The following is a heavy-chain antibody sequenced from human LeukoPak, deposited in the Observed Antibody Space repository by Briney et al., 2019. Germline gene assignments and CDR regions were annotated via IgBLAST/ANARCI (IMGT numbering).Heavy chain of an antibody. CDR2: INHSGNT. J-gene: IGHJ6*03. V-gene: IGHV4-34*01. CDR1: GGTFSGYY. D-gene: IGHD6-6*01. Sequence: SETLSLTCAVYGGTFSGYYWSWIRQPPRKGLEWIGEINHSGNTNYNPSLKSRVTISIDTSKNQFSLKLSSVTAADTAIYYCARDFSSSSTVYYYYYMDVWGKGTTVTVSS. CDR3: ARDFSSSSTVYYYYYMDV.